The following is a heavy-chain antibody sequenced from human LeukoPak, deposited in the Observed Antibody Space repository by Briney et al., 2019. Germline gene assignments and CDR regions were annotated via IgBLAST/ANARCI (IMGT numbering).Heavy chain of an antibody. Sequence: SETLSLTCTVSGGSISSGSYYWSWIGQPAGKGLEWIGRIYTSGSTNYNPSLKSRVTISVDTSKNQFSLKLSSVTAADTAVYYCARKSHSTGWWYFDYWGQGTLVTVSS. CDR1: GGSISSGSYY. CDR2: IYTSGST. V-gene: IGHV4-61*02. J-gene: IGHJ4*02. CDR3: ARKSHSTGWWYFDY. D-gene: IGHD6-19*01.